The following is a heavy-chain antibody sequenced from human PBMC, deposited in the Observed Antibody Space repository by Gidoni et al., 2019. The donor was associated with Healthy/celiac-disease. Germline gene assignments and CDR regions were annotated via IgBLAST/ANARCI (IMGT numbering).Heavy chain of an antibody. CDR3: ARPIVVVPAAPYYYYYYGMDV. CDR1: GYTFTSYA. J-gene: IGHJ6*02. CDR2: INTNTGNP. V-gene: IGHV7-4-1*02. Sequence: QVQLVQSGSELKKPGASVKVSCKASGYTFTSYAMNWVRQAPGQGLEWMGWINTNTGNPTYAQGFTGRFVFSLDTSVSTAYLQISSLKAEDTAVYYCARPIVVVPAAPYYYYYYGMDVWGQGTTVTVSS. D-gene: IGHD2-2*01.